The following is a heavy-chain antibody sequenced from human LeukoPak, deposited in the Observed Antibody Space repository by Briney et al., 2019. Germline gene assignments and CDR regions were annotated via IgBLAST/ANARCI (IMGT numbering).Heavy chain of an antibody. CDR2: ISAYNGNT. CDR3: ARDQVVGAAAGTFDF. CDR1: GYTFTSFG. Sequence: ASVKVSCKASGYTFTSFGISWVRQAPGQGLEWMGWISAYNGNTNYAQKLQGRDTMTTDTSTSTAYMELTSLRSDDTAVYYCARDQVVGAAAGTFDFWGQGTLVTVSS. V-gene: IGHV1-18*01. J-gene: IGHJ4*02. D-gene: IGHD1-26*01.